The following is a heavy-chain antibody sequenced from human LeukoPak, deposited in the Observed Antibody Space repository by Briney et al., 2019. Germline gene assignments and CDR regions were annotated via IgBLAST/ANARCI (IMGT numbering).Heavy chain of an antibody. CDR2: IIPIFGTA. V-gene: IGHV1-69*13. CDR3: ARSRVVGYTLYGDFDY. D-gene: IGHD5-24*01. J-gene: IGHJ4*02. CDR1: GYTFTGYY. Sequence: GASVMVSCKASGYTFTGYYIHWVRQAPGQGLEWMGGIIPIFGTANYAQKFQGRVTITADESTSTAYMELSSLRSEDTAVYYCARSRVVGYTLYGDFDYWGQGTLVTVSS.